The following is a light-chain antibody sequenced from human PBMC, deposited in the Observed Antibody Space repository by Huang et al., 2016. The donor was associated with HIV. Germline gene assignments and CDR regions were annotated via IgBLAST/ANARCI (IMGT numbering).Light chain of an antibody. J-gene: IGKJ1*01. CDR3: QQYSASPWT. Sequence: EIVLTPSPDTLSLSPGERGSLSCRASQNVTNDYLAWYQQKSGQTPRLLSYGSSCRATGVPVRFCGGGSGSEFILTIDRVEPEDFASYYCQQYSASPWTFGPGTKLEVK. V-gene: IGKV3-20*01. CDR1: QNVTNDY. CDR2: GSS.